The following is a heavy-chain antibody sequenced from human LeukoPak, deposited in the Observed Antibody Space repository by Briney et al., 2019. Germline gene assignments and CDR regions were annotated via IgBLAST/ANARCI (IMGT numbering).Heavy chain of an antibody. J-gene: IGHJ4*02. CDR2: ISAYNGNT. CDR1: GYTFTSYD. V-gene: IGHV1-18*01. Sequence: ASVKVSCKASGYTFTSYDINWVRQATGQGLEWMGWISAYNGNTNYAQKLQGRVTMTTDTSTSTAYVELRSLRSDDTAVYYCARDRHYGVIDYWGQGTLVTVSS. D-gene: IGHD4-17*01. CDR3: ARDRHYGVIDY.